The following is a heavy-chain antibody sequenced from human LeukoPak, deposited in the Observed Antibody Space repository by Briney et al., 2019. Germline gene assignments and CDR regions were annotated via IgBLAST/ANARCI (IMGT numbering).Heavy chain of an antibody. J-gene: IGHJ6*02. CDR2: IYYSGST. CDR1: GGSISSYY. Sequence: SETLSLTCTVSGGSISSYYWSWLRQPPGKGLEWIGYIYYSGSTNYNPSLKSRVTISVDTSKNQFSLKLSSVTAADTAVYYCARGGPAAGTLRYYYYGMDVWGQGTTVTVSS. V-gene: IGHV4-59*12. D-gene: IGHD6-13*01. CDR3: ARGGPAAGTLRYYYYGMDV.